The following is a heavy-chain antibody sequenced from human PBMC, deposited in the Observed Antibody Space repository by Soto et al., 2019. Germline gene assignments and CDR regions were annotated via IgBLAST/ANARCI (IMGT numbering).Heavy chain of an antibody. CDR1: GFTVSSYG. V-gene: IGHV3-30*03. Sequence: QVQLVESGGGVVQPGRSLRLSCAASGFTVSSYGMHWVRQAPGKGLEWVAVISRDGGTKYYADSEKGRFTISRDNSRNTLFLEMNILRGDDMAVYYCTGEVASGYWGQGTLVTVSS. D-gene: IGHD2-8*02. CDR2: ISRDGGTK. CDR3: TGEVASGY. J-gene: IGHJ4*02.